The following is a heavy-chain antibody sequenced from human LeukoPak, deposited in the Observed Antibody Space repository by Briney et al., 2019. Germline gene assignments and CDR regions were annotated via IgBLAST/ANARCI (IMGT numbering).Heavy chain of an antibody. V-gene: IGHV3-21*01. CDR3: ARDRKDSGYFEGY. Sequence: GGSLRLSCAASGFTFSSYSMNWVRQAPGKGLEWVSSISSSSSYIYYADSVKGRFTISRDNAKNSLYLQMNSLRAEDTAVYYCARDRKDSGYFEGYWGQGTLVTVSS. J-gene: IGHJ4*02. CDR2: ISSSSSYI. CDR1: GFTFSSYS. D-gene: IGHD5-12*01.